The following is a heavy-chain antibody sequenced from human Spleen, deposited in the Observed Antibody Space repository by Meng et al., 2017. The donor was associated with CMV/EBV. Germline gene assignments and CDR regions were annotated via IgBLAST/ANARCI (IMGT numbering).Heavy chain of an antibody. CDR2: IYYTGST. CDR1: GGSISSGSYH. J-gene: IGHJ4*02. CDR3: ARRGDY. V-gene: IGHV4-39*01. Sequence: LALTCTVSGGSISSGSYHWGWIRQPPGKGLEWIGSIYYTGSTNYNPSLKSRITISRDTSKNQFSLTLNSVTAADTAIYYCARRGDYWGQGILVTVSS.